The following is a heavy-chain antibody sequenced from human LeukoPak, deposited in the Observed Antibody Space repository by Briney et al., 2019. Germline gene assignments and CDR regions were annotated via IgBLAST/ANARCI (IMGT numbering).Heavy chain of an antibody. CDR1: GFTFSSYA. D-gene: IGHD3-9*01. V-gene: IGHV3-23*01. Sequence: QAGGSLRLSCAASGFTFSSYAMSWVRQAPGKGLEWVSGISGSGTSTYYADSVKGRFAISRDNSKNTLYLQMNGLRAEDTAVYYCAKEKRGYYNGYYDDAFEIWGQGTLVTVSS. CDR3: AKEKRGYYNGYYDDAFEI. CDR2: ISGSGTST. J-gene: IGHJ3*02.